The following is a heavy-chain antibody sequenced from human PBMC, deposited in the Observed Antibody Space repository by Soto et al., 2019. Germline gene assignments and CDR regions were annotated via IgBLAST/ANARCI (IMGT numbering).Heavy chain of an antibody. CDR1: GFTFSNYA. CDR2: ISGRGGNT. CDR3: AKAGCSGGTCYLYYFDY. J-gene: IGHJ4*02. Sequence: LRLSCAASGFTFSNYAMSWVRQAPGKGLEWVSTISGRGGNTYYADSVKGRFTISRDNSRNTLYLQMDSLRVEDSAVYSCAKAGCSGGTCYLYYFDYWGQGALVTVSS. D-gene: IGHD2-15*01. V-gene: IGHV3-23*01.